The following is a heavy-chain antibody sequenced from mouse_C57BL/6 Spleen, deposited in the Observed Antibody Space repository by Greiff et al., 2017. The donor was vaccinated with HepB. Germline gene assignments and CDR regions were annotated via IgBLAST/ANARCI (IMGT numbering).Heavy chain of an antibody. CDR2: ISSGGSYT. D-gene: IGHD2-2*01. CDR1: GFTFSSYG. Sequence: EVKLQESGGDLVKPGGSLKLSCAASGFTFSSYGMSWVRQTPDKRLAWVATISSGGSYTYYPDSVKGRFTISRDNAKNTLYLQMSSLKSEDTAMYYCARLVTTDYAMDYWGQGTSVTVSS. CDR3: ARLVTTDYAMDY. J-gene: IGHJ4*01. V-gene: IGHV5-6*01.